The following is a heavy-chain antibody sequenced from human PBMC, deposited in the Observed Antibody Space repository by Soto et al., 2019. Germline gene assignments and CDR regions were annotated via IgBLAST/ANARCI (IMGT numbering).Heavy chain of an antibody. D-gene: IGHD5-12*01. CDR1: GYSFTYYW. Sequence: GESLKISCKASGYSFTYYWIGWVRQMPGKGLEWVGIIYPGDSDTTYSPSFQGQVTISADKSISTAYLHWSSLKASDTAMYYCARHRRDGYNRFDYWGQGTLVTVSS. V-gene: IGHV5-51*01. CDR3: ARHRRDGYNRFDY. CDR2: IYPGDSDT. J-gene: IGHJ4*02.